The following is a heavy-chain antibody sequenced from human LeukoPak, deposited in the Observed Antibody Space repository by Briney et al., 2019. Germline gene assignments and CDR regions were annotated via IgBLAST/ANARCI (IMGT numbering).Heavy chain of an antibody. CDR2: ISGSGGST. J-gene: IGHJ4*02. V-gene: IGHV3-23*01. CDR1: GFTFSSYA. Sequence: PGGSLRLSCAASGFTFSSYAMSWVRQAPGKGLEWVSAISGSGGSTYYADSVKGRFTISRDNSKSTLYLQMNSLRAEDTAVYYCAKGFRGYSYGITDYWGQGTLVTVSS. D-gene: IGHD5-18*01. CDR3: AKGFRGYSYGITDY.